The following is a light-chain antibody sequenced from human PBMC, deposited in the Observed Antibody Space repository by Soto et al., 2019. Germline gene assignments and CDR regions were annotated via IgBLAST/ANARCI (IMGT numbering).Light chain of an antibody. CDR3: QQYGKSPQIT. Sequence: TQSPDTLSVSPGERATLSCRASESVSSNLAWYQQKPGQAPRLLIYGASTRATGIPDRFSGSGSGTDFSLTISTLEPEDFAVYYCQQYGKSPQITFGQGTRLEI. J-gene: IGKJ5*01. V-gene: IGKV3-20*01. CDR2: GAS. CDR1: ESVSSN.